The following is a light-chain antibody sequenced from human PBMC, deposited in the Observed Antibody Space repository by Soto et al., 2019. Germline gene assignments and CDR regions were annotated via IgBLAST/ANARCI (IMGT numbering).Light chain of an antibody. J-gene: IGLJ1*01. Sequence: QSALTQPASVSGSPGQSITISCTGTSSDVGTYNVVSWYQQYPGKAPKLLIYEGSKRPSGVSNRFSGSKSGNTASLTISGLQAEDEVDYYCCSYAVISTLVLGTGTKLTVL. CDR2: EGS. CDR3: CSYAVISTLV. V-gene: IGLV2-23*01. CDR1: SSDVGTYNV.